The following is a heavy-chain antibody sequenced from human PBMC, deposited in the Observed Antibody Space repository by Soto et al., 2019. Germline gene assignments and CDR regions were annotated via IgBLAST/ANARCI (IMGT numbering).Heavy chain of an antibody. CDR2: ISAYNGNT. V-gene: IGHV1-18*01. D-gene: IGHD6-13*01. Sequence: QVQLVQSGAEVKKPGASVKVSCKASGYTFTSYGISWVRQAPGQGLEWMGWISAYNGNTNYAQKLQGRVTMTTDISTSTAYMGLRSLRSDDTAVYYCARVVPGYSSSWYYVAYWCQGTLVTVSS. CDR1: GYTFTSYG. J-gene: IGHJ4*02. CDR3: ARVVPGYSSSWYYVAY.